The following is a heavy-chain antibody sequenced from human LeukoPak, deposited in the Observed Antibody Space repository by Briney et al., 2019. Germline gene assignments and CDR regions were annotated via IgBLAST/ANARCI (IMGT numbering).Heavy chain of an antibody. CDR1: GFTFSSYG. V-gene: IGHV3-33*01. D-gene: IGHD2-15*01. J-gene: IGHJ3*02. CDR2: ILNDGSQE. CDR3: ARDDALRDNALDI. Sequence: GGSLRLSCAASGFTFSSYGMHWVRQAPGKGLEWVAVILNDGSQEKYADSVKRRFTISRDNSKNTLFLQMNSLRAEDTAVYYCARDDALRDNALDIWGQGTMVTVSS.